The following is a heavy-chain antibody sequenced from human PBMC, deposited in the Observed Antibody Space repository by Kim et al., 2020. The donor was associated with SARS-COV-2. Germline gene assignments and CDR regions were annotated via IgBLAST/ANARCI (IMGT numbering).Heavy chain of an antibody. CDR3: AIEGELGYCSGGSCYSVHSFDY. J-gene: IGHJ4*02. CDR1: GGSISSSSYY. V-gene: IGHV4-39*07. CDR2: IYYSGST. D-gene: IGHD2-15*01. Sequence: SETLSLTCTVSGGSISSSSYYWGWIRQPPGKGLEWIGSIYYSGSTYYNPSLKSRVTISVDTSKNQFSLKLSSVTAADTAVYYCAIEGELGYCSGGSCYSVHSFDYWGQGTLVTVSS.